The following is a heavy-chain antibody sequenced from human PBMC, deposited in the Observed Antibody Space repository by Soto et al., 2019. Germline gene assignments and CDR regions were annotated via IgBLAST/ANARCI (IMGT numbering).Heavy chain of an antibody. V-gene: IGHV4-31*03. D-gene: IGHD6-13*01. J-gene: IGHJ4*02. CDR2: IYYSGST. CDR1: GGSISSGGYY. Sequence: SETLSLTCTVSGGSISSGGYYCSWIRQHPGKGLEWIGYIYYSGSTYYNPSLKSRVTISVDTSKNQFSLKLSSVTAVDTAVYYCAREHTGYSSSWYVDYWGQGTLVTVSS. CDR3: AREHTGYSSSWYVDY.